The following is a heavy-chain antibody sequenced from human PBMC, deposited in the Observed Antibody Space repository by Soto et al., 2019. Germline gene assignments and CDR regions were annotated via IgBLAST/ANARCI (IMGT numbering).Heavy chain of an antibody. J-gene: IGHJ4*02. Sequence: SVQVSCKAAGGTFSSYAISWVRQAPGQGLEWMGGIIPIFGTAYYAQKFQGRVKITADESTSTAYMELSSLRSEDTAVYYCTRLVNYSDSSGYYYGVLYYFDYGGQGTLVTV. CDR2: IIPIFGTA. CDR1: GGTFSSYA. CDR3: TRLVNYSDSSGYYYGVLYYFDY. D-gene: IGHD3-22*01. V-gene: IGHV1-69*13.